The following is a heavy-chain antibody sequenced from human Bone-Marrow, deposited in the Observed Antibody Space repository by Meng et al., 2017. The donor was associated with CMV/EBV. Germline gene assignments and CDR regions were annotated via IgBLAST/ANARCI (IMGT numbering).Heavy chain of an antibody. CDR3: ARGCIRNPCY. CDR2: VYYSGST. V-gene: IGHV4-39*07. D-gene: IGHD1-14*01. CDR1: GGSISSSSYY. Sequence: SETLSLTCTVSGGSISSSSYYWGWIRQPPGKGLEWIGTVYYSGSTFYSPSLKSRVTISADTSKNQFSLKLSSVTAADTAVYYCARGCIRNPCYWGQGTLVTVSS. J-gene: IGHJ4*02.